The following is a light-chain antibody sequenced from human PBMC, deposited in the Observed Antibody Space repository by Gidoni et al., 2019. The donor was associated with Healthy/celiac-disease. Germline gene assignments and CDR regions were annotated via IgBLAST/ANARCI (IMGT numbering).Light chain of an antibody. CDR2: AAS. V-gene: IGKV1-27*01. CDR3: QKYNSASWT. J-gene: IGKJ1*01. Sequence: DIHVTQSRSSLSASVGDRVTITCRASQGISNYLAWYQQKPGKVPKLLIYAASTLQSGVPSRFSGSGSGTDFTLTISSLQPEDVATYYCQKYNSASWTFGQGTKVEIK. CDR1: QGISNY.